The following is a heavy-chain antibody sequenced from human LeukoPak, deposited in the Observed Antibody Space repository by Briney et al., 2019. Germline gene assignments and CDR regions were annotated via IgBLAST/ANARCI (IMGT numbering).Heavy chain of an antibody. CDR3: ARGVGELFEITIDY. CDR2: IYYSGST. J-gene: IGHJ4*02. D-gene: IGHD3-10*01. CDR1: GGSISNVDYY. Sequence: SETLSLTCTVSGGSISNVDYYWSWIRQPPGKGLEWIGYIYYSGSTYYNPSLKSRVNISIDTSKNQFSLRLTSVTAAGTAVYYCARGVGELFEITIDYWGQGTLVTVSS. V-gene: IGHV4-30-4*01.